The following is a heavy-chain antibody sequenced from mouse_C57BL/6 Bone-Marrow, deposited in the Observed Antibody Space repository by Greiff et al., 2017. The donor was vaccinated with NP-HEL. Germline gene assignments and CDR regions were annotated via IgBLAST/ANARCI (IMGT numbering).Heavy chain of an antibody. Sequence: QVQLKESGPELVKPGASVKISCKASGYAFSSSWMNWVKQRPGKGLEWIGRIYPGDGDTNYNGKFKGKATLTADKSSSTAYMQLSSLTSEDSAVYFCARELLQGAYWGQGTLVTVSA. D-gene: IGHD1-1*01. CDR3: ARELLQGAY. J-gene: IGHJ3*01. CDR2: IYPGDGDT. V-gene: IGHV1-82*01. CDR1: GYAFSSSW.